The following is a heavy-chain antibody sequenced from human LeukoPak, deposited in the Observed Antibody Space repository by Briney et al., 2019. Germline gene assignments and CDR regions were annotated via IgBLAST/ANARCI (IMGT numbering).Heavy chain of an antibody. V-gene: IGHV4-61*02. CDR1: GGSINSGSYY. J-gene: IGHJ6*03. D-gene: IGHD3-10*01. CDR2: IFTSRTT. CDR3: ARDRFDSYGSGVVYYYYYMDV. Sequence: SETLSLTCTVSGGSINSGSYYWSWVRQPAGKGLEWIGRIFTSRTTNYNPSLKSRVTISVDTSKNQFSLKLSSVTAADTAVYYCARDRFDSYGSGVVYYYYYMDVWGKGTTVTISS.